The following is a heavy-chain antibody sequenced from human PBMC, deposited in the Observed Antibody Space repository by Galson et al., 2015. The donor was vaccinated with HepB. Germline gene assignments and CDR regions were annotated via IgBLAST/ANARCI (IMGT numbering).Heavy chain of an antibody. CDR3: ARDRGGSSGWYGFDY. D-gene: IGHD6-19*01. CDR1: GYTFTSYY. Sequence: SVKVSCKASGYTFTSYYMHWVRQAPGQGPEWMGIINPSGGSTSYAQKFQGRVTMTRDTSTSTVYMELSSLRSEDTAVYYCARDRGGSSGWYGFDYWGQGTLVTVSS. CDR2: INPSGGST. J-gene: IGHJ4*02. V-gene: IGHV1-46*03.